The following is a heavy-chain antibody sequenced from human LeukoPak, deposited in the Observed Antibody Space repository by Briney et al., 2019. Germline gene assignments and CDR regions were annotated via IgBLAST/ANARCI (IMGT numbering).Heavy chain of an antibody. CDR3: VRGAYYFYGMDV. Sequence: GGSLRLSCAASGFNFDIYWMSWVRQAPGKGLEWVANIKQDGSDNYHVDSVRGRFTISRDNGNNILYLQMNSLRAEDTAVFYCVRGAYYFYGMDVWGQGTTVTASS. J-gene: IGHJ6*02. V-gene: IGHV3-7*04. CDR2: IKQDGSDN. CDR1: GFNFDIYW.